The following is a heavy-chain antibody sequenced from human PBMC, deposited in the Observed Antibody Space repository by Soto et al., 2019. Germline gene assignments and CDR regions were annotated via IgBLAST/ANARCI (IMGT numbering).Heavy chain of an antibody. CDR2: ISYDGSNK. CDR3: ARDLADFWSGYRDYYYYGMDV. CDR1: GFTFSSYA. J-gene: IGHJ6*02. Sequence: GGSLRLSCAASGFTFSSYAMHWVRQAPGMGLEWVAVISYDGSNKYYADSVKGRFTISRDNSKNTLYLQMNSLRAEDTAVYYCARDLADFWSGYRDYYYYGMDVWGQGTTVTVSS. D-gene: IGHD3-3*01. V-gene: IGHV3-30-3*01.